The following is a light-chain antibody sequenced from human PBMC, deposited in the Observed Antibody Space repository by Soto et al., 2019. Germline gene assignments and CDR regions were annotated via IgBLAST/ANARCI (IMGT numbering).Light chain of an antibody. J-gene: IGKJ1*01. CDR1: QSVRSSY. Sequence: ILLTQSPGTLSFSPGERATLSCRASQSVRSSYLAWYQQKPGQAPRPLIYGASSRAIGIPDRFSGSGSGTDFTLTISRLEPEDFAVYYCQQYGSSPWTFGQGTKV. CDR2: GAS. CDR3: QQYGSSPWT. V-gene: IGKV3-20*01.